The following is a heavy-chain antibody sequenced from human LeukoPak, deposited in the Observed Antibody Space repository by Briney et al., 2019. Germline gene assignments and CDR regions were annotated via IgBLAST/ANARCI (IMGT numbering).Heavy chain of an antibody. V-gene: IGHV4-59*01. D-gene: IGHD3-16*01. CDR2: IYYSGST. Sequence: PSETLCLTCTVSGGSISSYYWSWIRQPPGKGLEWIGYIYYSGSTNYNPSLKSRVTISVDTSKNQFSLKLSSVTAADTAVYYCAREGRGGFDYWGQGTLVTVSS. J-gene: IGHJ4*02. CDR1: GGSISSYY. CDR3: AREGRGGFDY.